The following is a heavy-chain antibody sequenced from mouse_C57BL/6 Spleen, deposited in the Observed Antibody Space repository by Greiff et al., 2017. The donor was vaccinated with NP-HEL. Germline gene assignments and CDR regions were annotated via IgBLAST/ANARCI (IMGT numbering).Heavy chain of an antibody. CDR2: ISSGSSTI. V-gene: IGHV5-17*01. CDR1: GFTFSDYG. J-gene: IGHJ2*01. CDR3: ASPSDY. Sequence: EVQGVESGGGLVKPGGSLKLSCAASGFTFSDYGMHSVRQAPEKGLEWVAYISSGSSTIYYADTVKGRFTISRDNAKNTLFLQMTSLRSEDTAMYYCASPSDYWGQGTTLTVSS.